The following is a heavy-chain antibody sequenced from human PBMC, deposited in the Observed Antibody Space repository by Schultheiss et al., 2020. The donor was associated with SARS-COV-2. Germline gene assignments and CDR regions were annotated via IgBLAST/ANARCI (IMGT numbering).Heavy chain of an antibody. CDR3: AQKSAPDNRMDV. CDR2: INPGGDDT. V-gene: IGHV1-46*01. Sequence: ASVKVSCKASGGTFSSYAISWVRQAPGQGLEWMGMINPGGDDTIYAQKLHGRVTMTRDTSTRTVYMEVSSLRSEDTAVYYCAQKSAPDNRMDVWGQGTTVTVSS. CDR1: GGTFSSYA. J-gene: IGHJ6*02. D-gene: IGHD1-14*01.